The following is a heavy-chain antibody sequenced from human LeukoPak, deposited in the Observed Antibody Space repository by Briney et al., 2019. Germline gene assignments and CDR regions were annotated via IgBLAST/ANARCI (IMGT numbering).Heavy chain of an antibody. D-gene: IGHD6-19*01. CDR2: IYYSGST. Sequence: SETLSLTRTVSGGSISSGGYYWSWIRQHPGKGLEWIGYIYYSGSTYYNPSLKSRVTISVDTSKNQFSLKLSSVTAADTAVYYCAREPGIAVAGTEWFDPWGQGTLVAVSS. CDR3: AREPGIAVAGTEWFDP. CDR1: GGSISSGGYY. V-gene: IGHV4-31*03. J-gene: IGHJ5*02.